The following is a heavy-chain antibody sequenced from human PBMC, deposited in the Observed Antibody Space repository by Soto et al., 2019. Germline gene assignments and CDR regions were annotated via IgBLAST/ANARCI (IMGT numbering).Heavy chain of an antibody. CDR2: ISSSSSTI. CDR1: GFTFSSYS. CDR3: ARDLGHNCSGPIFDY. Sequence: GGSLRLSCAASGFTFSSYSMNWVRQAPGKGLEWVSYISSSSSTIYYADSVKGRFTISRDNAKNSLYLQMNSLRDEDTAVYYCARDLGHNCSGPIFDYWGQGTLVTVSS. J-gene: IGHJ4*02. V-gene: IGHV3-48*02. D-gene: IGHD1-1*01.